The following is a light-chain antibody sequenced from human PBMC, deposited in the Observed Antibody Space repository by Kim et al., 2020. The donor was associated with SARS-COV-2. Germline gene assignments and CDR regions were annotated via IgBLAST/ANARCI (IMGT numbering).Light chain of an antibody. J-gene: IGLJ3*02. CDR2: QDS. V-gene: IGLV3-1*01. Sequence: SYELTQPPSVSVSPGQTASITCSGDKLGDKYACWYQQKPGQSPVLVIYQDSKRPSGIPARFSGSNSGNTATLTISGTQAMDEADYYCQAWDSSNWVFGGG. CDR3: QAWDSSNWV. CDR1: KLGDKY.